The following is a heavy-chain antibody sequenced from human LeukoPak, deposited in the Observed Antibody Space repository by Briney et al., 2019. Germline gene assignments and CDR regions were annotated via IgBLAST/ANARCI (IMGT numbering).Heavy chain of an antibody. CDR3: ARARFYSNYRPFDY. CDR2: INHSGST. D-gene: IGHD4-11*01. CDR1: GGSFSGYY. Sequence: SETLSLTCAVYGGSFSGYYWSWIRQPPGMGLEWIGEINHSGSTNYNPSLKSRVTISVDTSKNQFSLKLSSVTAADTAVYYCARARFYSNYRPFDYWGQGTLVTVSS. J-gene: IGHJ4*02. V-gene: IGHV4-34*01.